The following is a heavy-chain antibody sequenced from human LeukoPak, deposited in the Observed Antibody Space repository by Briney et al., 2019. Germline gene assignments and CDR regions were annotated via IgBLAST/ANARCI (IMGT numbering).Heavy chain of an antibody. CDR2: ITTSDGNT. CDR3: AKDGGLWVSAHWGDS. J-gene: IGHJ4*02. CDR1: GFTFSSYT. D-gene: IGHD7-27*01. Sequence: GGSPRLSCAASGFTFSSYTMSWVRQAPGKGLEWVSTITTSDGNTYYADSVKGRFTVSRDNSKNTLFLQMNSLRAEDTAVYYCAKDGGLWVSAHWGDSWGRGTLVTVSS. V-gene: IGHV3-23*01.